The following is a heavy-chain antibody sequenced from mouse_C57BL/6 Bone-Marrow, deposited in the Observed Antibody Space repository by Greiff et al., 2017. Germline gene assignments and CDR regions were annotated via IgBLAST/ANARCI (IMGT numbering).Heavy chain of an antibody. V-gene: IGHV1-15*01. CDR3: TTVLNWYCDV. CDR1: GYTFTDYE. D-gene: IGHD1-1*01. J-gene: IGHJ1*03. Sequence: QVQLKESGAELVRPGASVTLSCKASGYTFTDYEMHWVKQTPVHGLEWIGAIDPETGGTAYNQKFKGKAILTADKSSSTAYMELRSLTSEDSAVYYCTTVLNWYCDVWGTGTTVTVSS. CDR2: IDPETGGT.